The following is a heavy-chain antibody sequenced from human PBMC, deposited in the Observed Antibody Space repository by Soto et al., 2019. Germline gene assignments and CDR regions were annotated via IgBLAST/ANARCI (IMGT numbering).Heavy chain of an antibody. CDR2: ISTNGGST. J-gene: IGHJ6*03. D-gene: IGHD2-2*01. V-gene: IGHV3-23*01. CDR1: GFTFSSYA. Sequence: EVQLLESGGGLVQPGGSLRLSCVASGFTFSSYAMSWVRQAPGKGLEWVSGISTNGGSTYYADSVKGRFTISRDNSKSTLNLQMNSLRVEDTAVYYCAKRGDCSSTSWLLLGYYYYYLDVWGKGTTVTVSS. CDR3: AKRGDCSSTSWLLLGYYYYYLDV.